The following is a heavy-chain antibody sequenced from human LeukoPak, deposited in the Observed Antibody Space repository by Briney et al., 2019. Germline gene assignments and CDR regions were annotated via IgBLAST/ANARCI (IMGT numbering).Heavy chain of an antibody. D-gene: IGHD2-21*01. CDR2: ISSSSSYI. J-gene: IGHJ3*02. Sequence: GGSLRLSCAASGFTFSSYSMNWVRQAPGKGLEWVSSISSSSSYIYYADSVKGRFTISRDNAKNSLYLQMNSLRAEGTAVYYCARVGIGAFDIWGQGTMVTVSS. CDR1: GFTFSSYS. V-gene: IGHV3-21*01. CDR3: ARVGIGAFDI.